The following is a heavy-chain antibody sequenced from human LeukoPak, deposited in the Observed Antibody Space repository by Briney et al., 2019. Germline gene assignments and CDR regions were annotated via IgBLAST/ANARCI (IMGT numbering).Heavy chain of an antibody. D-gene: IGHD5-12*01. V-gene: IGHV4-59*12. Sequence: KPSETLSLTCTVSGGSISSYYWSWIRQPPGKGLEWIGYIYYSGSTNYNPSLKSRVTISVDTSKNQFSLKLSSVTAADTAVYYCARLLSGYDLIEDYYYMDVWGKGTTVTVSS. CDR3: ARLLSGYDLIEDYYYMDV. CDR1: GGSISSYY. J-gene: IGHJ6*03. CDR2: IYYSGST.